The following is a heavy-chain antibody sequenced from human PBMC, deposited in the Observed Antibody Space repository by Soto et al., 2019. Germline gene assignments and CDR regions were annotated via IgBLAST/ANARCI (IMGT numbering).Heavy chain of an antibody. CDR3: AKAFITMVRGGPFDAFDI. J-gene: IGHJ3*02. CDR2: ISYDGSNK. D-gene: IGHD3-10*01. V-gene: IGHV3-30*18. CDR1: GFTFSSYG. Sequence: ESGGGVVQPGRSLRLSCAASGFTFSSYGMHWVRQAPGKGLEWVAVISYDGSNKYYADSVKGRFTISRDNSKNTLYLQMNSLRAEDTAVYYCAKAFITMVRGGPFDAFDIWGQGTMVTVSS.